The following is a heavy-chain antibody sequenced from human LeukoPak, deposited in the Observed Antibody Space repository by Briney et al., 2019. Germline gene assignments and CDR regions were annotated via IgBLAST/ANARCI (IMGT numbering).Heavy chain of an antibody. Sequence: TLSLTCTVSGGSISSGGYYWSWIRQHPGKGLEWIGYIYYSGSTYYNPSLRSRVTISVDTSKNQFSLKLSSVTAADTAVYYCARGQDDYSSFYTWFDPWGQGTLVTVSS. V-gene: IGHV4-31*03. D-gene: IGHD4-11*01. CDR2: IYYSGST. J-gene: IGHJ5*02. CDR1: GGSISSGGYY. CDR3: ARGQDDYSSFYTWFDP.